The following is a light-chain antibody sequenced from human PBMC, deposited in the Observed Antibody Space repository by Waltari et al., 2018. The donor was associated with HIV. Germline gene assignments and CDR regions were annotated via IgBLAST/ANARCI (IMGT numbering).Light chain of an antibody. J-gene: IGKJ2*01. Sequence: ETVMTQSPVTLSVSPGERATLSCRASQSVSNNLAWYQQKPGQAPRLLIYGAATRATGIPARFSGSGSGTEFTLTISSLQSEDFAVYYCHQYNDWPTFGQGTKLEIK. CDR3: HQYNDWPT. CDR2: GAA. V-gene: IGKV3-15*01. CDR1: QSVSNN.